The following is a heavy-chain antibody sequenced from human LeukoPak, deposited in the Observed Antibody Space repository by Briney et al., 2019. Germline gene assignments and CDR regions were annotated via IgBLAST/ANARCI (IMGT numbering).Heavy chain of an antibody. CDR3: ARVEGYCSRTSCYVRWFDP. Sequence: PGGSLRLSCGASGFIFSSHWMTWVRQAPGKGLEWVASIKQDGSDTYYVASVKGRFTISRDNAENSLRLQMNSLRVEDTAVYYCARVEGYCSRTSCYVRWFDPWGQGTLVTVSS. V-gene: IGHV3-7*01. J-gene: IGHJ5*02. CDR2: IKQDGSDT. D-gene: IGHD2-2*01. CDR1: GFIFSSHW.